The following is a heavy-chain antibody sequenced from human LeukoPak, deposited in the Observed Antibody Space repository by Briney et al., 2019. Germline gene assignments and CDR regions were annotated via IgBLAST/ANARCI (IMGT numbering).Heavy chain of an antibody. CDR1: GFTFSSYD. CDR3: AKDAGWELLKFDY. V-gene: IGHV3-30*02. Sequence: GGSLRLSCAASGFTFSSYDMHWVRQAPGRGLEWVAFIRYDGSNKYYADSVQGRFTISRDNSRNTVYLQMNSLRVEDTAVYYCAKDAGWELLKFDYWGQGTLVTVSS. D-gene: IGHD1-26*01. CDR2: IRYDGSNK. J-gene: IGHJ4*02.